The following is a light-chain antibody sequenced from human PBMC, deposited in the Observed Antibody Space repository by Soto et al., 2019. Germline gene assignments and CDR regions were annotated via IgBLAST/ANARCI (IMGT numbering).Light chain of an antibody. V-gene: IGKV1-9*01. CDR2: AAS. Sequence: IQLTQSPSSLSASVGDSVTITCRASQGISRYLAWYQQKPGRAPQLLISAASTLQSGVPSRFSGSGSGTHFTLVISSLQPEDLATYYCQQLNTYPVTFGGGTKVDIK. CDR1: QGISRY. CDR3: QQLNTYPVT. J-gene: IGKJ4*01.